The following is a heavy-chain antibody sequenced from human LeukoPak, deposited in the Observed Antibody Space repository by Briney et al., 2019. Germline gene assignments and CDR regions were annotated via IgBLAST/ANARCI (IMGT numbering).Heavy chain of an antibody. V-gene: IGHV4-31*03. D-gene: IGHD1-26*01. CDR3: ASLLVGALDAFDI. J-gene: IGHJ3*02. Sequence: PSQTLSLTCTVSGGSISSGGSYWSWIRQHPGKGLEWIGYIYYSGSTYYNPSLKSRVTISVDTSKNQFSLKLSSVTAADTAVYYCASLLVGALDAFDIWGQGTMVTVSS. CDR1: GGSISSGGSY. CDR2: IYYSGST.